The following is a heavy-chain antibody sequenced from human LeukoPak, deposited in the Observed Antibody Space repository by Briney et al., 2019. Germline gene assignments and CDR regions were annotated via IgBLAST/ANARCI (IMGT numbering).Heavy chain of an antibody. CDR3: ARDHYYDSSGFES. D-gene: IGHD3-22*01. J-gene: IGHJ4*02. CDR1: GGSISSSSYY. Sequence: SETLSLTCTVSGGSISSSSYYWGWIRQPPGKGLEWIGYIYYSGSTNYNPSLKSRVTISVDTSKNQFSLKLSSVTAADTAVYYCARDHYYDSSGFESWGQGTLVTVSS. CDR2: IYYSGST. V-gene: IGHV4-61*01.